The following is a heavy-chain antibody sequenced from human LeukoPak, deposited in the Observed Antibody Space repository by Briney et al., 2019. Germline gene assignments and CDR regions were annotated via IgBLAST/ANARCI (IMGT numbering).Heavy chain of an antibody. CDR2: IYSGVSNRYNPSH. Sequence: PSETLSLTCTVSGASLSGGNYYWSWIRQPAGKGLEWIGRIYSGVSNRYNPSHQYNPSLMSRLSISADTSRNQFSLTLNSVTAADTATYYCARDRQEGGVRVSSFEYWGQGIPVTVSS. V-gene: IGHV4-61*02. J-gene: IGHJ4*02. D-gene: IGHD2-8*02. CDR1: GASLSGGNYY. CDR3: ARDRQEGGVRVSSFEY.